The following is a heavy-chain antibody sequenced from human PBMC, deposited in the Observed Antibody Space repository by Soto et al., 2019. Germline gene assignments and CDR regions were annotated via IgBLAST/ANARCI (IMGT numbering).Heavy chain of an antibody. J-gene: IGHJ5*02. Sequence: GESLKISCKGSGYSFTSYWIGWVRQMPGKGLEWMGIIYPGDSDTRYSPSFQGQVTISADKSISTAYLQWSSLKASDTAMYYCARHFKNGNYVSNWFDPWRQGTLVTVSS. V-gene: IGHV5-51*01. CDR3: ARHFKNGNYVSNWFDP. CDR2: IYPGDSDT. D-gene: IGHD1-7*01. CDR1: GYSFTSYW.